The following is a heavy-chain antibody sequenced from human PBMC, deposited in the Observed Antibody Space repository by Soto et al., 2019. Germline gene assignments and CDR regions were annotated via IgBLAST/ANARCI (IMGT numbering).Heavy chain of an antibody. V-gene: IGHV3-9*01. D-gene: IGHD3-3*01. Sequence: PGGSLRLSCAGSGFSVDDHAMHWVRQAPGKGLEWVSGINWKSGSIGYADSVKGRFTISRDNAKNSLYLRMQSLKPEDTALYYCARAIGRFPEWPNPHYIAMDVWGQGTTVTVSS. CDR2: INWKSGSI. J-gene: IGHJ6*02. CDR1: GFSVDDHA. CDR3: ARAIGRFPEWPNPHYIAMDV.